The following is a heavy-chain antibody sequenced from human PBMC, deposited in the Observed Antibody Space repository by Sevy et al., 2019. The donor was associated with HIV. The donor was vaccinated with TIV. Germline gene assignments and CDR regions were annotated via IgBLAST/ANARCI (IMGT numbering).Heavy chain of an antibody. Sequence: GSLRLSCAASGFTFSSFEMTWVRQAPGKGLEWVSYISSSGSTIYYTNSVKGRFTISRDNAKNSLYLQMNSLRAEDTAVYYCAKRGGHYDLGMDVWGQGTTVTVS. CDR2: ISSSGSTI. J-gene: IGHJ6*02. D-gene: IGHD3-3*01. V-gene: IGHV3-48*03. CDR1: GFTFSSFE. CDR3: AKRGGHYDLGMDV.